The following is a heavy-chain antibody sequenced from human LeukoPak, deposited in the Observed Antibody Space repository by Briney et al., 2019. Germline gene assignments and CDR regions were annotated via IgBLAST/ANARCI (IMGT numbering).Heavy chain of an antibody. CDR1: GFIFADHA. CDR2: IRSKAYGGTT. D-gene: IGHD2/OR15-2a*01. CDR3: ARGPILLWLHNGVDV. Sequence: GGSLGLSCTASGFIFADHAMSWVRQAPGKGRECVGLIRSKAYGGTTEYGASVRDRFTISRDDSNGIAYLQMNNLKSEDTAVYYCARGPILLWLHNGVDVWGPGTTVIVSS. J-gene: IGHJ6*02. V-gene: IGHV3-49*04.